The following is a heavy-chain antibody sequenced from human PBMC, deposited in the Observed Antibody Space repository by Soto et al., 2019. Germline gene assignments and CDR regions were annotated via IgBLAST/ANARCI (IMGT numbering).Heavy chain of an antibody. Sequence: GASVKVSCKASGGTFSSYAISWVRQAPGQGLEWMGWISAYNGNTKYAQKLQDRVTMTTDTSTTTAYMELRSLRSDDTAVYYCARDQAMAQFDYWGQGTLVTVSS. J-gene: IGHJ4*02. D-gene: IGHD5-18*01. V-gene: IGHV1-18*01. CDR2: ISAYNGNT. CDR1: GGTFSSYA. CDR3: ARDQAMAQFDY.